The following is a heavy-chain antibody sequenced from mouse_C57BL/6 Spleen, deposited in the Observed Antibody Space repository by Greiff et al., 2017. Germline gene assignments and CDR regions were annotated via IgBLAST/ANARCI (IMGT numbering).Heavy chain of an antibody. D-gene: IGHD3-2*02. CDR3: TTESREFRFSY. CDR2: IDPENGDT. J-gene: IGHJ2*01. CDR1: GYNFTDDY. Sequence: DVQLQQSGAELVRPGASVKLSCTASGYNFTDDYMHWVKQRPEPGLEWIGWIDPENGDTEYTSKFKGKATMTADTSSNTAYLQLSSLTSEDTAVYYCTTESREFRFSYWGQGTTLTVSS. V-gene: IGHV14-4*01.